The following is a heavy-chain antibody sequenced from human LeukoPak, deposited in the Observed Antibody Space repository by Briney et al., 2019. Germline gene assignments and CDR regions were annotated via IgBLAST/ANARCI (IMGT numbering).Heavy chain of an antibody. CDR2: VKQDGSEE. Sequence: GGSLRLSCAASGFTFSTYWMSWVRQAPGKGLEWVANVKQDGSEEYYVDSVKGRFTISRDNAKNSLYLQMNSLRAEDTGVYYCAREGVVGATANHYDYWGQGSLVTVSS. V-gene: IGHV3-7*01. CDR1: GFTFSTYW. D-gene: IGHD1-26*01. J-gene: IGHJ4*02. CDR3: AREGVVGATANHYDY.